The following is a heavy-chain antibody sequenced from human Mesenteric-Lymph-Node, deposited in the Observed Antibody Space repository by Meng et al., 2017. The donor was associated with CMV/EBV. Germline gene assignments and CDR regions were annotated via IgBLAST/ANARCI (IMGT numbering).Heavy chain of an antibody. J-gene: IGHJ6*02. D-gene: IGHD6-13*01. CDR3: ARDRAAAGSGYGMDV. V-gene: IGHV4-61*01. Sequence: SETLSLTCTVSGGSISSGIYYWGWIRQPPGKGLEWIGYIYYSGSTNYNPSLKSRVTISVDTSKNQFSLKLSSVTAADTAVYYCARDRAAAGSGYGMDVWGQGTTVTVSS. CDR2: IYYSGST. CDR1: GGSISSGIYY.